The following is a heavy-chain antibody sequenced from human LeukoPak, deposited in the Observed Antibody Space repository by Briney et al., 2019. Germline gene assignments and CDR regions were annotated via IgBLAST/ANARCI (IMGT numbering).Heavy chain of an antibody. CDR2: ISGYNGNT. J-gene: IGHJ4*02. D-gene: IGHD1-26*01. V-gene: IGHV1-18*01. CDR1: GYTFTNFG. CDR3: ARDAVGAILDY. Sequence: GASVKVSCKTSGYTFTNFGISWVRQAPGQGLEWMGWISGYNGNTNYEQKFQGRVTVTTDTSTSTSYMELRSLRSDDTAVYYCARDAVGAILDYWGQGTLVTVSS.